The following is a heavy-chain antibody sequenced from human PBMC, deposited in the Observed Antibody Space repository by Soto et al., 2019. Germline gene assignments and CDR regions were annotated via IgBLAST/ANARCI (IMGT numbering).Heavy chain of an antibody. J-gene: IGHJ6*02. V-gene: IGHV1-18*04. CDR2: ISAYNGNT. CDR3: ASVNRPRTSTVTIYGMDV. CDR1: GYTFTSYG. Sequence: GASVKVSCKASGYTFTSYGISWVRQAPGQGLEGMGWISAYNGNTNYAQKLQGRVTMTTDTSTSTAYMELRSLRSDDTAVYYCASVNRPRTSTVTIYGMDVWGQGTTVTVSS. D-gene: IGHD4-17*01.